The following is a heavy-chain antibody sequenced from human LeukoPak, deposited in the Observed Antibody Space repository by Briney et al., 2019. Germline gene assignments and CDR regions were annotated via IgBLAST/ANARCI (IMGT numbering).Heavy chain of an antibody. V-gene: IGHV3-49*03. CDR2: IRSKAHGGTT. CDR3: TRDEIVVVVAATATYYGMDV. Sequence: GGSLRLSCTASGFTFGDYAMSWFRQAPGKGLEWVGFIRSKAHGGTTEYAASVKGRFSISRDDSKSIAYLQMNSLKTEDTAMYYCTRDEIVVVVAATATYYGMDVWGQGTTVTVSS. CDR1: GFTFGDYA. J-gene: IGHJ6*02. D-gene: IGHD2-15*01.